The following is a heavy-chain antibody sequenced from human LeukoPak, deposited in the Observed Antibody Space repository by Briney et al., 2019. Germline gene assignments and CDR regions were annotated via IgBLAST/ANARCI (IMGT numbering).Heavy chain of an antibody. Sequence: SETLSPTCTVSGGSISSGSYYWSWIRQPAGKGLEWIGRIYTSGSTNYNPSLKSRVTISVDTSKNQFSLKLSSVTAADTAVYYCARSHDYGGKDFDYWGQGTLVTVSS. CDR2: IYTSGST. J-gene: IGHJ4*02. CDR1: GGSISSGSYY. V-gene: IGHV4-61*02. D-gene: IGHD4-23*01. CDR3: ARSHDYGGKDFDY.